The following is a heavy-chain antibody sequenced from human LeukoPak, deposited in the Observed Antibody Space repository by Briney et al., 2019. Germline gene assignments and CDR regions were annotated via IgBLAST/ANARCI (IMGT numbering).Heavy chain of an antibody. D-gene: IGHD5-18*01. CDR3: AREKQLWGGFDY. CDR2: IYTGGST. V-gene: IGHV3-66*01. J-gene: IGHJ4*02. Sequence: GGSLRLSCAASGFTVSSNYMSWVRQAPGKGLEWVSVIYTGGSTYYADSVKGRFTISRDISKNTLYLQMNSLRAEDTAVYYCAREKQLWGGFDYWGQGTLVTVSS. CDR1: GFTVSSNY.